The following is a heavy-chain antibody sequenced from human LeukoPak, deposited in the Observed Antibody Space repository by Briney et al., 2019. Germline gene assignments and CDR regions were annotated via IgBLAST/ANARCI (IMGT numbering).Heavy chain of an antibody. Sequence: PSETLSLTCTVSGGSISSSSYYWGWIRQPPGKGLEWIGTIYYSGSAYYNPSLKSRVTISVDTSKNQFSLKLSSVTAADTAVYYCARGRGYYGSGSYYPPYYYYYMDVWGKGTTVTVSS. CDR1: GGSISSSSYY. CDR3: ARGRGYYGSGSYYPPYYYYYMDV. V-gene: IGHV4-39*01. D-gene: IGHD3-10*01. J-gene: IGHJ6*03. CDR2: IYYSGSA.